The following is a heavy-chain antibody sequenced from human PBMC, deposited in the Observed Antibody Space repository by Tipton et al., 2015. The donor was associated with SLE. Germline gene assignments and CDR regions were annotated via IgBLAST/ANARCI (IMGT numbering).Heavy chain of an antibody. Sequence: TLSLTCIVSGASISGSSYYWGWIRQPPGKGLEWIGSIYYSGSTYYNPSLKSRVTISVDKSKNQFSLKLTSVTAADTAVYYCARWIPLTGINVWGQGATVTVPS. CDR1: GASISGSSYY. CDR3: ARWIPLTGINV. J-gene: IGHJ6*02. D-gene: IGHD5-18*01. V-gene: IGHV4-39*07. CDR2: IYYSGST.